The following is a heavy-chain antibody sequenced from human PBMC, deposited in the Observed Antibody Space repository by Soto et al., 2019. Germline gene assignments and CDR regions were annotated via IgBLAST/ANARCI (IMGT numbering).Heavy chain of an antibody. CDR2: IIPIFGTA. D-gene: IGHD1-26*01. CDR1: GGTFSSYA. CDR3: ARGTLFSGSYSRAEYFQH. J-gene: IGHJ1*01. Sequence: QVQLVQSGAEVKKPGSSVKVSCKASGGTFSSYAISWVRQAPGQGLEWMGGIIPIFGTANYAQKFQGRVTITADESTSTAYMELSSLRSEDTAVYSCARGTLFSGSYSRAEYFQHWGQGTLVTVSS. V-gene: IGHV1-69*01.